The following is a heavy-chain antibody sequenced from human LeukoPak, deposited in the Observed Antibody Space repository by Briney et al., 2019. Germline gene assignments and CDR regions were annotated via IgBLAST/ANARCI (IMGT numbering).Heavy chain of an antibody. Sequence: GGSLRLSCAASRFTFSTYAMGWVRQPPGKGLEWVSAISGSDGSTYYADSVKGRFTISRDNSKNTLYLQMNSLRAEDTAVYYCVKYGADVWGQGTTVTVSS. CDR1: RFTFSTYA. J-gene: IGHJ6*02. D-gene: IGHD3-10*01. V-gene: IGHV3-23*01. CDR3: VKYGADV. CDR2: ISGSDGST.